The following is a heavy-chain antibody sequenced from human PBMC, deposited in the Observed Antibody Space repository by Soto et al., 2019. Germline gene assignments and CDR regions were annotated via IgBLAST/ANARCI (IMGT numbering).Heavy chain of an antibody. CDR3: ATGLLGYCSGGSCYSVS. V-gene: IGHV1-18*01. CDR2: ISGDNGNT. J-gene: IGHJ4*02. CDR1: AYTFTNYA. D-gene: IGHD2-15*01. Sequence: QVQLVQSGAEVKKPGASVRVSCQTSAYTFTNYAVSWVRQAPGQGLEWMGWISGDNGNTIYAQKFQGRVTMTTDTSTRKAYMALRRLRSDDTAVYYCATGLLGYCSGGSCYSVSWGQGTLVTVSS.